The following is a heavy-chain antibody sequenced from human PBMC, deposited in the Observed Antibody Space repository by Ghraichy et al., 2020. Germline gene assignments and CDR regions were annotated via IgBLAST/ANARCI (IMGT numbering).Heavy chain of an antibody. D-gene: IGHD3-16*01. CDR2: ISPDGRNK. CDR3: ARGRLGDTGLDP. Sequence: GGSLRLSCTASGLTFDTYIMQWARQTPGKGLEWVASISPDGRNKFHADSVKGRFTISRDSSKNTLYLQMNSLRADDTAVYYCARGRLGDTGLDPWGQGTLVTVSS. CDR1: GLTFDTYI. V-gene: IGHV3-30*03. J-gene: IGHJ5*02.